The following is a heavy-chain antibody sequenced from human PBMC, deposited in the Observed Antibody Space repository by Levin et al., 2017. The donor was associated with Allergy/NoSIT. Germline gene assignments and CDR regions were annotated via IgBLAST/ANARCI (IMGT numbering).Heavy chain of an antibody. CDR3: ASVGDY. D-gene: IGHD3-16*01. J-gene: IGHJ4*02. V-gene: IGHV4-4*02. Sequence: SETLSLTCTVSGGSITSSDWWTWVRQAPGKGLEWIGEIYPGGSTNYSPSLESRTIISVDKSKNEFSLRLTSVTAADTAVYYCASVGDYWGQGILVTVSS. CDR1: GGSITSSDW. CDR2: IYPGGST.